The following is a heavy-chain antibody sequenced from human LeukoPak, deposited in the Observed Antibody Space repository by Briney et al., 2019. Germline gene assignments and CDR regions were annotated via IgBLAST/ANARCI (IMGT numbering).Heavy chain of an antibody. CDR2: IYYSGST. D-gene: IGHD3-10*01. CDR1: GGSISSGGYY. V-gene: IGHV4-31*03. CDR3: ARDLYGSGSPYNWFDP. Sequence: SETLSLTCTVSGGSISSGGYYWSWIRQHPGKGLEWIGYIYYSGSTHYNPSRKSRVTISVDTSKNQFSLKLSSVTAADTAVYYCARDLYGSGSPYNWFDPWGQGTLVTVSS. J-gene: IGHJ5*02.